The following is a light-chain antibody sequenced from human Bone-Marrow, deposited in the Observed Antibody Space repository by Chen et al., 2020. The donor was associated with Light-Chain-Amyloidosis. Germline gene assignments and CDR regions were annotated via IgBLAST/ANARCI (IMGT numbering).Light chain of an antibody. CDR1: QAISRW. J-gene: IGKJ1*01. CDR2: GAS. CDR3: QQSISFPRT. Sequence: DIQMLQSPSSVSASVGDRVTITCRANQAISRWLAWYQQKPGKAPQLLIYGASTLQSGVPSRFSGSGSIPDFTLTINTLQPEDFATYYCQQSISFPRTFGQGTKVEIK. V-gene: IGKV1-12*01.